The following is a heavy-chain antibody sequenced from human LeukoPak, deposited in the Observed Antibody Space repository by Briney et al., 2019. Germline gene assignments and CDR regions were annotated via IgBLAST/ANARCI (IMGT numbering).Heavy chain of an antibody. D-gene: IGHD2-2*01. CDR3: ARVIVVVPAARVWFDP. CDR2: MNPNSGNT. Sequence: ASVKVSCKASGYTFTSYDINWVRQATGQGLEWMGWMNPNSGNTGYAQKFQGRVTITRNTSISTAYMELSSLRSEDTAVYYCARVIVVVPAARVWFDPWGQGTLVTVSS. J-gene: IGHJ5*02. CDR1: GYTFTSYD. V-gene: IGHV1-8*03.